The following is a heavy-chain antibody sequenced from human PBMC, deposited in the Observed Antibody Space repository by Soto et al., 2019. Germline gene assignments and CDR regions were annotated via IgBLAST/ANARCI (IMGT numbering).Heavy chain of an antibody. CDR1: GGSITGYY. Sequence: QVQLQESGPGLVKPSETLSLTCTVSGGSITGYYWSWIRQPPGKGLEWIGYIYYSGSTNYNPSLKRRITVSVDTSKDQFSLKLSSVTAADTAVYYCARLTLIWGGYSDYWGQGTLVTVSS. CDR3: ARLTLIWGGYSDY. CDR2: IYYSGST. D-gene: IGHD3-10*01. V-gene: IGHV4-59*08. J-gene: IGHJ4*02.